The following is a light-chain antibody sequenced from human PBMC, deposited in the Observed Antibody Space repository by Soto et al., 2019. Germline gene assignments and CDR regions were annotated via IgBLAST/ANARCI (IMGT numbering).Light chain of an antibody. CDR2: SNN. CDR3: AVWDDSLNGLV. Sequence: QSVLTQPPSASGTPGQRVTISCSGSRSNIGKNNVSWHQQVPGTAPKVIIHSNNQRPSGVPDRFSGSKSGTSASLAISGLQSEDEADYYCAVWDDSLNGLVFGGGTKVTVL. J-gene: IGLJ2*01. CDR1: RSNIGKNN. V-gene: IGLV1-44*01.